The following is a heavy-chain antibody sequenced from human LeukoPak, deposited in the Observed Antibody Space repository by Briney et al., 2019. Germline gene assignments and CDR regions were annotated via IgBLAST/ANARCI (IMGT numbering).Heavy chain of an antibody. Sequence: PSETLSLTCTVSGGSISSYYWSWIRQPPGKGLGWIGNFYYSGSTNYNPSLKSRVTISVDTSKNRFSLKLSSVTAADTAVYYCARLVGIFGVGHIYYYMDVWGKGTTVTVSS. V-gene: IGHV4-59*01. J-gene: IGHJ6*03. D-gene: IGHD3-3*01. CDR1: GGSISSYY. CDR3: ARLVGIFGVGHIYYYMDV. CDR2: FYYSGST.